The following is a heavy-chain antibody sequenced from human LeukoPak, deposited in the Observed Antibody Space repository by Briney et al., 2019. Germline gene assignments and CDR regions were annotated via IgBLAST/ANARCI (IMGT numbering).Heavy chain of an antibody. CDR3: ARDPLEAAMAPYYYYYMDV. CDR1: GGTFSSYA. D-gene: IGHD5-18*01. J-gene: IGHJ6*03. V-gene: IGHV1-69*05. CDR2: IIPIFGTA. Sequence: SVKVSCKASGGTFSSYAIGWVRQAPGQGLEWMGGIIPIFGTANYAQKFQGRVTITTDESTSTAYMELSSLRSEDTAVYYCARDPLEAAMAPYYYYYMDVWGKGTTVTVSS.